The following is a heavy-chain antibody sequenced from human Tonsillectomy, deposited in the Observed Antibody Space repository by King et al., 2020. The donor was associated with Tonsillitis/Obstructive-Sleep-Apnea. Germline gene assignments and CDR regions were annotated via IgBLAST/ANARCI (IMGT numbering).Heavy chain of an antibody. Sequence: QLVQSGAEVKKPGESLKISCKGSGYSFTSYWIGWVRQMPGKGLEWVGIIYPGDSYTSYSPSFQGQVTISADKSSSTAYLQWSSLKATDTAIYYCARRILGYCRTTSCPDAFDIWGQGKMVTGSS. V-gene: IGHV5-51*01. CDR2: IYPGDSYT. J-gene: IGHJ3*02. CDR3: ARRILGYCRTTSCPDAFDI. D-gene: IGHD2-2*01. CDR1: GYSFTSYW.